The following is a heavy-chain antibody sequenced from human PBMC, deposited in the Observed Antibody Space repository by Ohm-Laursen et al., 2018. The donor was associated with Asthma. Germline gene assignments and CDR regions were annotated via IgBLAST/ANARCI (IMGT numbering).Heavy chain of an antibody. CDR2: IIPIFGTA. J-gene: IGHJ1*01. CDR3: AYCGGDCYSAWYFQH. V-gene: IGHV1-69*01. D-gene: IGHD2-21*02. Sequence: SSVKASCKASGGTFSSYAISWVRQAPGQGLEWMGGIIPIFGTANYAQRFQGRVTITADESTSTAYMELSSLRSEDTAVYYCAYCGGDCYSAWYFQHWGQGTLVTVSS. CDR1: GGTFSSYA.